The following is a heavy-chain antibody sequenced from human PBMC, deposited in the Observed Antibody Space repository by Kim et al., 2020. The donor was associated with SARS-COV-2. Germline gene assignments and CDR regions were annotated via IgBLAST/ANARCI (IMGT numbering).Heavy chain of an antibody. CDR2: IYYSGST. CDR3: AISAARDAFDI. D-gene: IGHD2-2*01. CDR1: GGSISSSSYY. Sequence: SETLSLTCTVSGGSISSSSYYWGWIRQPPGKGLEWIGSIYYSGSTYYNPSLKSRVTISVDTSKNQFSLKLSSVTAADTAGYYCAISAARDAFDIWGQGT. V-gene: IGHV4-39*01. J-gene: IGHJ3*02.